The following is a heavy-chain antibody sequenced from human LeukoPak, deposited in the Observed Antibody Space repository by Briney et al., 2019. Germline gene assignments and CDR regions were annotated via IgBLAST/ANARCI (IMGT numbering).Heavy chain of an antibody. D-gene: IGHD3-22*01. CDR3: ALGYDSSGYYDY. J-gene: IGHJ4*02. V-gene: IGHV4-4*07. Sequence: SETLSLTCTVSDGSISSYYWSWIRQPAGKGLEWIGRIYTSGSTNYNPSLKSRVTMSEDTSKNQFSLKLSSVTAADTAVYYCALGYDSSGYYDYWGQGTLVTVSS. CDR2: IYTSGST. CDR1: DGSISSYY.